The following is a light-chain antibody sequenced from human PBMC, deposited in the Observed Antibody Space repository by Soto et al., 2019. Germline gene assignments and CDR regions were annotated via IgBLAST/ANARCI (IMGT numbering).Light chain of an antibody. J-gene: IGLJ1*01. CDR1: SSDIGAYKY. V-gene: IGLV2-14*01. CDR2: EVS. Sequence: QSALTQPASVSGSPGQSITISCTGTSSDIGAYKYVSWYQQHPGKAPKLILYEVSNRPSGVPNRFSGCKSGNTASLTITGLQAEDEADYYCNSYTSSSALYVFGTGTKVTVL. CDR3: NSYTSSSALYV.